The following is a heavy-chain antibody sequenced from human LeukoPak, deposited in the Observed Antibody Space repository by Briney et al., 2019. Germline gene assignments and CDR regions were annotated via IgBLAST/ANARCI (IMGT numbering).Heavy chain of an antibody. CDR3: ARDGLTGTTGDWFDP. CDR2: MNPNSGNT. CDR1: GYTFTSYD. Sequence: ASVKVSCKASGYTFTSYDINWVRQATGQGLEWMGWMNPNSGNTGYAQKLQGRVTMTTDTSTSTAYMELRSLRSDDTAVYYCARDGLTGTTGDWFDPWGQGTLVTVSS. V-gene: IGHV1-8*01. D-gene: IGHD1-7*01. J-gene: IGHJ5*02.